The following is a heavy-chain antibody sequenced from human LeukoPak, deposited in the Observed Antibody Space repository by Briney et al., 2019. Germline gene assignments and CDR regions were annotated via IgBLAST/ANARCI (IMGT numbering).Heavy chain of an antibody. Sequence: GESLKISCKGSGYSFTTYWIGWVRQMPGKGLEWMGIIYPGDSETRYSPSFQGQVTISADKSISTAYLQWSSLKASDTAMYYCARRRDLYSGSYYPFDYWGQGTLVTVSS. CDR3: ARRRDLYSGSYYPFDY. CDR2: IYPGDSET. D-gene: IGHD1-26*01. CDR1: GYSFTTYW. V-gene: IGHV5-51*01. J-gene: IGHJ4*02.